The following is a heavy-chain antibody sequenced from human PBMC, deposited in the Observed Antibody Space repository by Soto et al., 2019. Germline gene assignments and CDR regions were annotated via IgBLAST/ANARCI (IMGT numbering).Heavy chain of an antibody. V-gene: IGHV3-48*02. J-gene: IGHJ4*02. CDR2: ISASSTTV. CDR1: EFTFSSFN. CDR3: ARIYRRDGNKYADY. D-gene: IGHD3-16*02. Sequence: EVQLVESGGGLVQPGESLRLSCAASEFTFSSFNMHWVRQAPGKGLEWVSYISASSTTVYYGDSVKGRFTISRDNAKNSLYLQRNSLRDEDTAGYYCARIYRRDGNKYADYWGQGTLVTVSS.